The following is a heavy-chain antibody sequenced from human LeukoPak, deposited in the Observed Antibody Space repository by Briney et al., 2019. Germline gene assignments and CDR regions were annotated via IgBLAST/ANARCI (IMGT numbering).Heavy chain of an antibody. J-gene: IGHJ3*02. Sequence: GGSLRLSCATSGFTFSSIGLNWVRQAPGKGLQWVSYISSTGSATYYADSVKGRFTISLDNAKNSLFLQMNSLRAGDTAVYYCARDLVSGAYTFDMWGHGTMVTVSS. V-gene: IGHV3-48*03. D-gene: IGHD3-16*01. CDR3: ARDLVSGAYTFDM. CDR2: ISSTGSAT. CDR1: GFTFSSIG.